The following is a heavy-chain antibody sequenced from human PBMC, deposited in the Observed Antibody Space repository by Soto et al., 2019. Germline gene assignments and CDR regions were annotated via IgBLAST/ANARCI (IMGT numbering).Heavy chain of an antibody. CDR3: VRENYYYGMDV. J-gene: IGHJ6*02. V-gene: IGHV3-66*01. Sequence: ESGGGLVQPGGSLRLSCAASGFTVSTDWMYWVRQAPGKGLEWVSLIKSGGNTYYADSVEGRFTISRDNSKNTVYLQMNSLRAEDTAVYYCVRENYYYGMDVWGQGTTVTVSS. CDR2: IKSGGNT. CDR1: GFTVSTDW.